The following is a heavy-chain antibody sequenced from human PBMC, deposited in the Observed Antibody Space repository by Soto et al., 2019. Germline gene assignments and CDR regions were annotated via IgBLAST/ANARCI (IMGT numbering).Heavy chain of an antibody. CDR1: GYTFTDFD. CDR3: ARGQLATLTDF. D-gene: IGHD3-9*01. V-gene: IGHV1-8*02. J-gene: IGHJ4*02. CDR2: MNPNTGNT. Sequence: ASVKVSCKXSGYTFTDFDINWVRQAPGQGLEWMGWMNPNTGNTRYAQKFQGRLIMTRDTSISTAYMEMGSLTSEDTAVYYCARGQLATLTDFWGQGTQVTVSS.